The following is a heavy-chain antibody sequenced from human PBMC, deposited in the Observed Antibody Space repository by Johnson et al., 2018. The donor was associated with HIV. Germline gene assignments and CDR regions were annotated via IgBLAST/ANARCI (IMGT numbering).Heavy chain of an antibody. J-gene: IGHJ3*02. D-gene: IGHD2-21*01. CDR1: GFKFSDFY. Sequence: QMQLVESGGGLVKPGGSLRLSCAVSGFKFSDFYMTWIRQVPGKGLECVAYISSSGAGIYYADSVRGRFTISRDNAKNSLYLQMNSLRAEDTAVYYCARDWVIGDAFDIWGQGTMVTVSS. CDR2: ISSSGAGI. V-gene: IGHV3-11*04. CDR3: ARDWVIGDAFDI.